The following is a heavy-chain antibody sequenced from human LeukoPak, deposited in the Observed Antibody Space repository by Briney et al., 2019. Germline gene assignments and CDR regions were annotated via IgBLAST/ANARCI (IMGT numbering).Heavy chain of an antibody. D-gene: IGHD2-15*01. CDR2: TYPGDSDT. CDR3: ARHVGGAGSSPNWLDP. V-gene: IGHV5-51*01. J-gene: IGHJ5*02. CDR1: GYILKKYW. Sequence: GPSLNISWRVSGYILKKYWIGWVRQMSGKGLEWMGITYPGDSDTRCSPSFQGQVTLSADKSNSAAYLQWSSLKASDTAMYYCARHVGGAGSSPNWLDPWGQGTLVTVSS.